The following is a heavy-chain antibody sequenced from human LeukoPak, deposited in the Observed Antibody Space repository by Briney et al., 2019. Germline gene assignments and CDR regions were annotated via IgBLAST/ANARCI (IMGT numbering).Heavy chain of an antibody. CDR2: INHSGST. CDR3: ARGRRTYYDSSGYYHLDY. CDR1: GGSFSGYY. V-gene: IGHV4-34*01. D-gene: IGHD3-22*01. Sequence: SETLSLTCAVYGGSFSGYYWSWIRQPPGKGLEWIGEINHSGSTNYNPSLKSRVTISVDTSKNQFSLMLSSVTAADTAVYYCARGRRTYYDSSGYYHLDYWGQGTLVTVSS. J-gene: IGHJ4*02.